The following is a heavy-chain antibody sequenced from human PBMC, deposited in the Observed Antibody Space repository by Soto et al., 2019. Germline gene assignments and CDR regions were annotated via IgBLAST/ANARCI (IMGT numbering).Heavy chain of an antibody. D-gene: IGHD6-19*01. J-gene: IGHJ4*02. CDR2: IYYSGST. CDR1: GGSISISSYY. Sequence: SETLSLTCTVSGGSISISSYYWGCIRQPPGKGLEWIGSIYYSGSTYYNPSLKSRVTISVDTSKNQFSLKLSSVTAADTAVYYCARRIAVAGTFDYWGQGTLVTVSS. V-gene: IGHV4-39*01. CDR3: ARRIAVAGTFDY.